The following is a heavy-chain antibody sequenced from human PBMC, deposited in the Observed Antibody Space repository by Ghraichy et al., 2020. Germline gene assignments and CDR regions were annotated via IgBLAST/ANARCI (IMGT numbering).Heavy chain of an antibody. CDR3: ARNRGAGYVGYCSGGSCSGYFDP. D-gene: IGHD2-15*01. CDR1: NFSIRSSNW. Sequence: SETLSLTCAVSNFSIRSSNWWGWIRQPPGKGLEWIGYIYYSGGIYYNPSLKSRVTMSIDMAKNQFSLKLSSVTAVDTAVYYCARNRGAGYVGYCSGGSCSGYFDPWGQGTLVTVSS. J-gene: IGHJ5*02. V-gene: IGHV4-28*05. CDR2: IYYSGGI.